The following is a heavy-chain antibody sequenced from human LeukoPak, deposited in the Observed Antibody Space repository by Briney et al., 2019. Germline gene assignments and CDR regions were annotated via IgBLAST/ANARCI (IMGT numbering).Heavy chain of an antibody. CDR1: GDSLSSSAYY. Sequence: PSETLSLTCSVSGDSLSSSAYYLAWIRQPPGKGLEWIGSIYYSGSTYYSPSLKSRVTISVDTSKNQFSLKLSSVTAADTAVYYCARHTPPVAYFDYWGQGTLVTVSS. CDR2: IYYSGST. J-gene: IGHJ4*02. V-gene: IGHV4-39*01. CDR3: ARHTPPVAYFDY. D-gene: IGHD4-23*01.